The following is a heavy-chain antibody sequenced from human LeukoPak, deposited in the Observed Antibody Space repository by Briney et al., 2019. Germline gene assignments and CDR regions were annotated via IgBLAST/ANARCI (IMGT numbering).Heavy chain of an antibody. CDR3: AKDRRELDVFDI. J-gene: IGHJ3*02. CDR1: GFTFSSYA. V-gene: IGHV3-23*01. CDR2: ISGSGRTT. Sequence: GRSLRLSCAASGFTFSSYAMSWVSQAPGKGLEWVSGISGSGRTTYYADSVKGRFTISRDNSKNTLYVQMNSLRAEDTAVYYCAKDRRELDVFDIWGQGTMVTVSS.